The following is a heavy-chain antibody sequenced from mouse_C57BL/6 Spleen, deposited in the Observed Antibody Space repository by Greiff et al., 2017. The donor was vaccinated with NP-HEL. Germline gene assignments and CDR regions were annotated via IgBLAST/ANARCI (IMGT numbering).Heavy chain of an antibody. CDR2: IRNKANGYTT. D-gene: IGHD2-1*01. V-gene: IGHV7-3*01. Sequence: EVQLVESGGGLVQPGGSLSLSCAASGFTFTDYYMSWVRQPPGKALEWLGFIRNKANGYTTEYSASVKGRFTISRDNSQSILYLQMNALRAEDSATYYCARYEDGKDYYYAMDYWGQGTSVTVSS. J-gene: IGHJ4*01. CDR3: ARYEDGKDYYYAMDY. CDR1: GFTFTDYY.